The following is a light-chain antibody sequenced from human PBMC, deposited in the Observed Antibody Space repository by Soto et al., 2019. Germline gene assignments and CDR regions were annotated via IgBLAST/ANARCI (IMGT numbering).Light chain of an antibody. Sequence: EIVMTQSPATLSVSPGERATLSCRASQSFSSNLAWYQQKPGQAPRLLIYGASTRATGIPARFSGSGSGTEFTLTISILQSEDFAVYYCQQYNIWPPLTFGGGTKVEIK. CDR1: QSFSSN. J-gene: IGKJ4*01. V-gene: IGKV3-15*01. CDR3: QQYNIWPPLT. CDR2: GAS.